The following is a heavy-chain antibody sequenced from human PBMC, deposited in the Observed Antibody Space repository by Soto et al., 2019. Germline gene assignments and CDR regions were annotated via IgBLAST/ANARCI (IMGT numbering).Heavy chain of an antibody. CDR2: INHSGST. Sequence: PSETLSLTCAVYGGSFSGYYWSWIRQPPGKGLEWIGEINHSGSTNYNPSLKSRVTISVDTSKNQFSLKLSSVTAADTAVYYCARVRGGSYYFYYYGMDVWGQGTTVTVSS. D-gene: IGHD1-26*01. J-gene: IGHJ6*02. V-gene: IGHV4-34*01. CDR1: GGSFSGYY. CDR3: ARVRGGSYYFYYYGMDV.